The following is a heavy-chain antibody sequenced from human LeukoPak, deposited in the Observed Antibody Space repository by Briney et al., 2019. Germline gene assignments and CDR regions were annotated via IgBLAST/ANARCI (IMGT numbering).Heavy chain of an antibody. V-gene: IGHV4-39*01. CDR2: IYYSGST. CDR1: GASISSRSYY. CDR3: ARHGHCGGDCPELYY. D-gene: IGHD2-21*02. Sequence: PSETLSLTCTVSGASISSRSYYWGWIRQPPGKGLEWIGSIYYSGSTDYNPSLKSRVTISVDTSKNQFSLKLSSVTAADTAVYYCARHGHCGGDCPELYYWGQGTLVTVSS. J-gene: IGHJ4*02.